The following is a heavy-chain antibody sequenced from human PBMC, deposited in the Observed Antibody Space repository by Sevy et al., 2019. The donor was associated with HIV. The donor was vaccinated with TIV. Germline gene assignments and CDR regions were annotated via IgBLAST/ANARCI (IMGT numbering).Heavy chain of an antibody. CDR3: ARDLALSGSYSWLAY. CDR1: GFTFSSYT. V-gene: IGHV3-30*14. Sequence: GGSLRLSCAASGFTFSSYTMHWARQAPGKGLEWVAFISYDGSRKYYADSVKGRFTISRDNSKNTLYLQMNNLRAEDTAVFHCARDLALSGSYSWLAYWGQGTLVTVSS. D-gene: IGHD1-26*01. CDR2: ISYDGSRK. J-gene: IGHJ4*02.